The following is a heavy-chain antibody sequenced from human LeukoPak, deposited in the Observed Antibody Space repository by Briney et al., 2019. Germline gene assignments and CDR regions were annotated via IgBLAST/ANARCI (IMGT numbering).Heavy chain of an antibody. CDR1: GDSMSGYS. J-gene: IGHJ4*02. CDR2: IYSSYFT. Sequence: SETLSLTCTVSGDSMSGYSWSWLRQPAGKESEWIGRIYSSYFTEYNLSLDGRVTMSIDTSKNQFSLMLDSVTAADTAVYYCARVHIVTGTYFDSWGQGALVTVSS. V-gene: IGHV4-4*07. D-gene: IGHD3-10*01. CDR3: ARVHIVTGTYFDS.